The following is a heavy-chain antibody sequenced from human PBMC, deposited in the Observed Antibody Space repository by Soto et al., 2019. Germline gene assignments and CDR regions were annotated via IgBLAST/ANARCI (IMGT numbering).Heavy chain of an antibody. D-gene: IGHD3-3*01. CDR3: TRELGYSFGPGKTRYYAMNV. CDR1: GGTFSKDA. Sequence: QVQLVQSGAEVKKPGSSVTVSCKTSGGTFSKDAINWVRQAPGQGLEWMGLLIPVLGSPIYAQKVQGRISLAAVKSTITSFKDPGSIRSQGTAVYYCTRELGYSFGPGKTRYYAMNVWGQGTTVSVSS. CDR2: LIPVLGSP. J-gene: IGHJ6*02. V-gene: IGHV1-69*06.